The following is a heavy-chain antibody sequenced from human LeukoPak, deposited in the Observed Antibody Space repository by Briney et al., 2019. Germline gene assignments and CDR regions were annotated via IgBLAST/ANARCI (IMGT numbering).Heavy chain of an antibody. CDR2: INPSGGST. D-gene: IGHD3/OR15-3a*01. V-gene: IGHV1-46*03. CDR3: ARDGLEEAPPQV. CDR1: GYTFTSYY. J-gene: IGHJ4*02. Sequence: GASVKLSCKASGYTFTSYYMHWVRQAPGQGLEWMGIINPSGGSTSYAQKFQGRVTMTRDTSTSTVYMELSSLRSEDTDMYYCARDGLEEAPPQVWGQGPGVTVSS.